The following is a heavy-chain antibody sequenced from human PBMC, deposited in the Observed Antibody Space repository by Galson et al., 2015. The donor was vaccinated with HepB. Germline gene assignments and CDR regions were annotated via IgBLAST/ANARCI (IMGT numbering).Heavy chain of an antibody. D-gene: IGHD2-15*01. J-gene: IGHJ6*03. CDR3: VRGGPKYCTGGSCYSLGYYYYYMDV. Sequence: SLRLSCADSGFTFSNYSMKWVRQAPGKGMEWVSYISSSSNTIYYADSVKGRFTISRDNAKNSLYLQINSLRPEDTAVYYCVRGGPKYCTGGSCYSLGYYYYYMDVWGKGTTVTVSS. CDR2: ISSSSNTI. V-gene: IGHV3-48*01. CDR1: GFTFSNYS.